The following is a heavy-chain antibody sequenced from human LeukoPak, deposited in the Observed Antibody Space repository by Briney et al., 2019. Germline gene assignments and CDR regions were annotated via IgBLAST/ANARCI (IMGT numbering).Heavy chain of an antibody. J-gene: IGHJ4*02. CDR2: IDPSDSYT. V-gene: IGHV5-10-1*01. CDR3: ARQYSGYDYYFDY. D-gene: IGHD5-12*01. CDR1: GYSFTSYW. Sequence: TGESLRISCKGSGYSFTSYWISWVRQMPGKRLEWMGRIDPSDSYTNYNPSFQGHITISADKSSSTAYLHWSSLKASDTAMYYCARQYSGYDYYFDYWGQGILVTVSS.